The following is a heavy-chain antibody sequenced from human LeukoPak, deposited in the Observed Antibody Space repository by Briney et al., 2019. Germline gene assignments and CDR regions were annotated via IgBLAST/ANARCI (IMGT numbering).Heavy chain of an antibody. J-gene: IGHJ4*02. CDR1: GFSFSTYG. CDR3: AKDSTLVGATSFDY. Sequence: PGRPLRLSCAASGFSFSTYGMHWVRQAPGKGLEWVAVISYDGINRFYTDSVQGRFTISRDNSKSTLFLQMNSLSAEDTAVYYCAKDSTLVGATSFDYWGQGPLVTVSS. CDR2: ISYDGINR. D-gene: IGHD1-26*01. V-gene: IGHV3-30*18.